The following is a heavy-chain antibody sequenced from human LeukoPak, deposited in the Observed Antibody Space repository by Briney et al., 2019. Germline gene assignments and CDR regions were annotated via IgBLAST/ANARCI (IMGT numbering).Heavy chain of an antibody. J-gene: IGHJ4*02. CDR2: IYYSGST. Sequence: PSETLSLTCTVSGGSISSYYWSWIRQPPGKGLEWIGYIYYSGSTNYNPSLKSRVTISVDTSKNQFSLKLSSVTAADTAVYYCANVLRGYRSDYLWGQGTLVTVSS. CDR1: GGSISSYY. CDR3: ANVLRGYRSDYL. V-gene: IGHV4-59*01. D-gene: IGHD5-18*01.